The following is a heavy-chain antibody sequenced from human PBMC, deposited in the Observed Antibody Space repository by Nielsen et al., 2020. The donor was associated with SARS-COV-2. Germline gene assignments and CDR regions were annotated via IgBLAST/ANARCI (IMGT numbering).Heavy chain of an antibody. CDR3: ARDWGTTARLHYYYGMDV. D-gene: IGHD6-25*01. CDR2: IYHSGST. CDR1: GFPFSSYEM. Sequence: ESLKISCAASGFPFSSYEMNWVRQPPGKGLEWIGEIYHSGSTNYNPSLKSRVTISVDKSKNQFSLKLSSVTAADTAVYYCARDWGTTARLHYYYGMDVWGQGTTVTVSS. J-gene: IGHJ6*02. V-gene: IGHV4/OR15-8*01.